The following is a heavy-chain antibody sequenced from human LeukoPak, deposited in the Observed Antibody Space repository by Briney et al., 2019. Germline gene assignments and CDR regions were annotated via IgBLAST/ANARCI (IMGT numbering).Heavy chain of an antibody. CDR1: GGSIGSDNYY. J-gene: IGHJ4*02. CDR3: AKQQPGGPPDY. D-gene: IGHD6-13*01. CDR2: IFYTGTT. Sequence: SETLSLTCTVSGGSIGSDNYYWDWIRQPPGKGLEFIAGIFYTGTTYYNPSLKSRVTISIDTSKNQLTLKLYSVTAADTAVYYCAKQQPGGPPDYWGQGTLVTVSS. V-gene: IGHV4-39*01.